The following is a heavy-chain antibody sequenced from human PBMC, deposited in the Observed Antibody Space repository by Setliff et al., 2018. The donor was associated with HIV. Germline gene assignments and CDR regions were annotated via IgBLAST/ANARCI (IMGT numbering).Heavy chain of an antibody. CDR2: ISSSGSTI. J-gene: IGHJ5*02. D-gene: IGHD5-18*01. CDR1: GFTFSSYE. V-gene: IGHV3-48*03. CDR3: ARRGKTENSYVLNWFDP. Sequence: LRLSCAASGFTFSSYEMNWVRQAPGKGLEWVSDISSSGSTIYYADSVKGRFTISRDNAKNSLYLQMNSLRAEDTAVYYCARRGKTENSYVLNWFDPWGQGILVTVSS.